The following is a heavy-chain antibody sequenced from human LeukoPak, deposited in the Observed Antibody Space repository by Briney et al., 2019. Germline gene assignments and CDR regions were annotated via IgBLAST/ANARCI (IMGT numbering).Heavy chain of an antibody. CDR3: ARDAGPYYYASGSPFDP. D-gene: IGHD3-10*01. J-gene: IGHJ5*02. Sequence: GGSLRLSCAASGFKFDDYGMTWVRQAPGKGLEWVSGINWNGGTTDYVDSVKGRFTISRDNAKNSLYLQMNSLRAEDTALYHCARDAGPYYYASGSPFDPWGQGTLVTVSS. CDR1: GFKFDDYG. CDR2: INWNGGTT. V-gene: IGHV3-20*01.